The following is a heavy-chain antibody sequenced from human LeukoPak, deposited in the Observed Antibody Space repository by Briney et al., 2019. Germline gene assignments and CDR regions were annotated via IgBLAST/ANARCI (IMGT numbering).Heavy chain of an antibody. V-gene: IGHV1-8*01. D-gene: IGHD3-10*01. J-gene: IGHJ5*02. Sequence: ASVKVSCKASGYTFTSYDINWVRQATGQGLEWMGWMNPNSGNTGYAQKFQGRVTMTTNTSTSTAYMELSSLRSEDTAVYYCARGRYDGSGSYWDEVGDWFDPWGEGTLVTVSS. CDR2: MNPNSGNT. CDR3: ARGRYDGSGSYWDEVGDWFDP. CDR1: GYTFTSYD.